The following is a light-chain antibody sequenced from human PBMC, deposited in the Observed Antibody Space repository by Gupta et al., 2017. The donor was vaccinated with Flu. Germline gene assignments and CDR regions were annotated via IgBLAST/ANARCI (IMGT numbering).Light chain of an antibody. V-gene: IGKV1-33*01. Sequence: DIQMTQSPSSLSASVGDRVTITCQASQDISNYLNWYQQKPGKAPKLLIYDASKLETGVPSRFSGSGSGTDFTFTISIRHPEDIATYYCQQDDNLPITFGQGTKVDIK. CDR1: QDISNY. J-gene: IGKJ2*01. CDR3: QQDDNLPIT. CDR2: DAS.